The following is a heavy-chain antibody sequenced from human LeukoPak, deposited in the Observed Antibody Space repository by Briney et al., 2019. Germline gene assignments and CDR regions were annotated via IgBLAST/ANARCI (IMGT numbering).Heavy chain of an antibody. CDR1: GGIFSSYA. Sequence: SVKVSCTASGGIFSSYAISWVRQAPGQGLEWMGGIIPIFGTANYAQKFQGRVTITADESTSTAYMELSSLRSEDTAVYYCATCARNFYCYRFDYWGQGTLVTVSS. CDR3: ATCARNFYCYRFDY. J-gene: IGHJ4*02. D-gene: IGHD2-2*02. CDR2: IIPIFGTA. V-gene: IGHV1-69*13.